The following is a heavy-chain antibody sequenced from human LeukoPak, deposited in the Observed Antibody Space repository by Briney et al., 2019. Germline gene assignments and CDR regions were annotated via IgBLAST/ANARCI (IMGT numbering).Heavy chain of an antibody. J-gene: IGHJ3*02. Sequence: SQTPLLTCAISGDSVSSNSAAWNWIRQSPSRGLEWLGRTYYRSKWYNDYAVSVKSRITINPDTSKNQFSLQLNSVTPEDTAVYYCARGSGWRTGALDIWGQGTMVTVSS. CDR3: ARGSGWRTGALDI. CDR2: TYYRSKWYN. D-gene: IGHD6-19*01. CDR1: GDSVSSNSAA. V-gene: IGHV6-1*01.